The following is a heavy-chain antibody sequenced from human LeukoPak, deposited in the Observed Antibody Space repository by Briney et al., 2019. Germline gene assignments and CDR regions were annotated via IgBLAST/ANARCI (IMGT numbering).Heavy chain of an antibody. D-gene: IGHD6-19*01. CDR2: INAGNGNT. Sequence: VASVKVSCKASGYRFTTDMYTIHWLRQAPGHRLEWMGWINAGNGNTKYSQKFQGRVTITGDTSERTVYMEVSSLVSEDTAVYYCARDSDSSGWSWVYWGQGTLVTVSS. CDR3: ARDSDSSGWSWVY. V-gene: IGHV1-3*01. CDR1: GYRFTTDMYT. J-gene: IGHJ4*02.